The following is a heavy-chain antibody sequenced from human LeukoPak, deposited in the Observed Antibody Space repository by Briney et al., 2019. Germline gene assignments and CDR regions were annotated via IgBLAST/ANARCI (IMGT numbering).Heavy chain of an antibody. D-gene: IGHD3-22*01. V-gene: IGHV3-11*01. CDR3: ARGGYGSGVYYSLDF. Sequence: GGSLRLSCAASGFTFSDYYMCWIRQAPGKGLEWVSYISSGGNSIHYADSVKGRFTISRDNAKNSLYLQLNSLRAEDTALYFCARGGYGSGVYYSLDFWGQGTLVTVSS. CDR1: GFTFSDYY. CDR2: ISSGGNSI. J-gene: IGHJ4*02.